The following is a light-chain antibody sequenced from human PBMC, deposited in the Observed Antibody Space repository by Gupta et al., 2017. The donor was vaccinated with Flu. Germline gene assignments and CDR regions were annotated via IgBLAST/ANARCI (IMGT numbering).Light chain of an antibody. V-gene: IGKV2-28*01. Sequence: IVMTQSPLSLPVTPGEPASISCRSSQSLLHSNGYNYLDWYLQKPGQSPQLLIYLGSNRASGVPDRFSGSGSGTEFTLKISRGEAEDVGVYYCMQALQTPYTFGQGTKVEIK. CDR3: MQALQTPYT. CDR1: QSLLHSNGYNY. CDR2: LGS. J-gene: IGKJ2*01.